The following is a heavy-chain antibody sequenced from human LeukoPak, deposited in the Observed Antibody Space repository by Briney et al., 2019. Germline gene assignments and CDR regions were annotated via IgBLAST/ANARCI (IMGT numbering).Heavy chain of an antibody. CDR3: ATLGVLDAFDI. J-gene: IGHJ3*02. CDR1: GFTFRDAC. D-gene: IGHD1-26*01. CDR2: IKSRADGGTP. V-gene: IGHV3-15*01. Sequence: PGGSLRLSCAASGFTFRDACRIWVRQAPGKGLEWVGRIKSRADGGTPDYAAPVTGRLTISRDDSNGTLFLQMNSLTTEDTAVYYCATLGVLDAFDIWGQGTMVIVSS.